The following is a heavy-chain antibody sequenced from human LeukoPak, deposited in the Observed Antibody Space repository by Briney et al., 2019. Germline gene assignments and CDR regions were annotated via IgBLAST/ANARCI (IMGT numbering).Heavy chain of an antibody. CDR3: ARHGGYGDYAFDY. Sequence: SETLSLTCTVSGGSISGSSYYWGWIRQPPGKGLEWIGSIYYSGSTYYNPSLMSRVTISVDTSKNQFSLKLNSVIAADTAVYYCARHGGYGDYAFDYWGQGTLVTVSS. CDR2: IYYSGST. V-gene: IGHV4-39*01. CDR1: GGSISGSSYY. D-gene: IGHD4-17*01. J-gene: IGHJ4*02.